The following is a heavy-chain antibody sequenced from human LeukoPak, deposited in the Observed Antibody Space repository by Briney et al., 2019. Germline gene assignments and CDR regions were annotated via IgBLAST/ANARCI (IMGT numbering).Heavy chain of an antibody. D-gene: IGHD2-15*01. CDR2: ISYSGNT. Sequence: SETLSLTCSVSGGSISSYYWSWIRQPPGKGLEWIGYISYSGNTNYNPSLKSRVTISVDTSKNQFSLKLSSVTAADTAVYYCATRSTGVAATCDSWGQGALVTVSS. J-gene: IGHJ4*02. CDR1: GGSISSYY. CDR3: ATRSTGVAATCDS. V-gene: IGHV4-59*01.